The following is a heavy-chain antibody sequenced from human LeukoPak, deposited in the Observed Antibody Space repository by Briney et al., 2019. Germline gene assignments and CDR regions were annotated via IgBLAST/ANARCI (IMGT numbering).Heavy chain of an antibody. Sequence: GGSLRLSCAASGFTFSSYSMNWVRQAPGKGLEWVSSISSSSSYIYYADSVKGRFTISRDNAKNSLYLQMNSLRAEDTAVYYCARVATRNGAPGYWGQGTLVTVSS. CDR1: GFTFSSYS. CDR3: ARVATRNGAPGY. D-gene: IGHD2-15*01. V-gene: IGHV3-21*01. J-gene: IGHJ4*02. CDR2: ISSSSSYI.